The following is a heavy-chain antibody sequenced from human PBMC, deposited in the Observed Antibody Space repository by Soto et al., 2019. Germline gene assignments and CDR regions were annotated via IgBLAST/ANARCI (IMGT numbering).Heavy chain of an antibody. CDR2: ISYDGSNK. J-gene: IGHJ6*02. D-gene: IGHD3-9*01. V-gene: IGHV3-30-3*01. CDR3: ARDRVKYYDIGGGMDV. CDR1: GFTFSSYA. Sequence: ESGGGVVPPGRSLRLSCAASGFTFSSYAMHWVRQAPGKGLEWVAVISYDGSNKYYADSVKGRFTISRDNSKNTLYLQMNSLRAEDTAVYYCARDRVKYYDIGGGMDVWGQGTTVTVSS.